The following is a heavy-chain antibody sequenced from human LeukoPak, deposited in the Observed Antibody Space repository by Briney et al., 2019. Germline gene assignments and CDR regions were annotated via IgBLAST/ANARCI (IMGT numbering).Heavy chain of an antibody. D-gene: IGHD2-21*01. CDR3: TTVWSRSGQEMAYY. J-gene: IGHJ4*02. CDR1: GFTFNNAW. Sequence: GGSLRLSCAASGFTFNNAWMSWVRQAPGKGLEWVGRIKSKAYGGTTDYAAPVKGRFTISRDDSKDTLYLQMHSLKTEDTAVYYCTTVWSRSGQEMAYYWGQGTLVTVSS. V-gene: IGHV3-15*01. CDR2: IKSKAYGGTT.